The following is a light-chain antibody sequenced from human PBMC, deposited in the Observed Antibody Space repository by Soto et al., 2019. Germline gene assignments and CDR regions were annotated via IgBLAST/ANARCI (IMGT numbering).Light chain of an antibody. CDR2: LTS. Sequence: EIVLTQSPATLSSFPGDRVTLSCRASQAVNTRLAWYQHKPGQAPRLLIYLTSNRAAGIPARFSGSGSGTDFTLTISDVEPEDFAVYYCQQYNNWPRTFGQGTKVDI. J-gene: IGKJ1*01. V-gene: IGKV3-11*01. CDR3: QQYNNWPRT. CDR1: QAVNTR.